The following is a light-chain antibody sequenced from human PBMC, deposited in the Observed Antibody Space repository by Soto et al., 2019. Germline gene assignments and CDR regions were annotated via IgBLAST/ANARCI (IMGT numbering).Light chain of an antibody. Sequence: EIVLTQSPGTLSLSPGERATLSCRASQSVSSTYLAWYQQKPGQAPRLLIFGASSRATGIPDRFSGSGSGTDFTLTISRLEPEDFAVYYCQQYVRSPYTFGPGTKLYIK. CDR1: QSVSSTY. V-gene: IGKV3-20*01. CDR3: QQYVRSPYT. CDR2: GAS. J-gene: IGKJ3*01.